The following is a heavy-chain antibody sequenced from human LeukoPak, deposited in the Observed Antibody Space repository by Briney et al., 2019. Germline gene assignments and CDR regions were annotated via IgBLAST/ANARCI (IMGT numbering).Heavy chain of an antibody. Sequence: GSLRPSCAASGFPFSNYCMPLGRPAPGEGLGYVSAISSNGGSTYYANSVKGRFTISRDNSKNTLYLQMGSLRAEDMAVYYCARERTLGRFDYWGQGTLVTVSS. CDR3: ARERTLGRFDY. CDR1: GFPFSNYC. D-gene: IGHD3-16*01. CDR2: ISSNGGST. V-gene: IGHV3-64*01. J-gene: IGHJ4*02.